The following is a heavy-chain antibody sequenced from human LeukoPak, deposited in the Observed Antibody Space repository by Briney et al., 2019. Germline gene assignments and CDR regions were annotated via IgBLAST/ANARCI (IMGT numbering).Heavy chain of an antibody. CDR1: GGSFSGYY. CDR2: INHSGST. Sequence: KTSETLSLTCAVYGGSFSGYYWSWIRQPPGKGLEWIGEINHSGSTNYNPSLESRVTISVDTSKNQFSLKLSSVIAADTAVYYCARGRYYDFWSGSNNWFDPWGQGTLVTVSS. D-gene: IGHD3-3*01. J-gene: IGHJ5*02. V-gene: IGHV4-34*01. CDR3: ARGRYYDFWSGSNNWFDP.